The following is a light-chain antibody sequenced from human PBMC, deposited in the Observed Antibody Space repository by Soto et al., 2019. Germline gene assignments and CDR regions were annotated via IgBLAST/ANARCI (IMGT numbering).Light chain of an antibody. V-gene: IGKV3-15*01. J-gene: IGKJ1*01. CDR1: RSVSSN. CDR3: QQRTNWPRT. Sequence: EIVMTQSPDTLSVSPGERATLSCRASRSVSSNLAWYQHKPGQAPRLLIFETSTRATGIPVRFSGSGSGTEFTLTISSLEPEDFAAYYCQQRTNWPRTFGQGTKV. CDR2: ETS.